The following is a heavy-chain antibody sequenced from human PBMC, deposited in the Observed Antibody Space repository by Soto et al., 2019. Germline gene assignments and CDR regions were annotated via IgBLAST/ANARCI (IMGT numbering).Heavy chain of an antibody. CDR3: ARMGYSSSWFPDAFDI. Sequence: SETLSLTCTVSGGSISSYYWSWIRQPPGKGLEWIGYIYYSGSTNYNPSLKSRVTISVDTSKNQFSLKLSSVTAADTAVYYCARMGYSSSWFPDAFDIWGQGTMVTVSS. CDR2: IYYSGST. CDR1: GGSISSYY. D-gene: IGHD6-13*01. J-gene: IGHJ3*02. V-gene: IGHV4-59*01.